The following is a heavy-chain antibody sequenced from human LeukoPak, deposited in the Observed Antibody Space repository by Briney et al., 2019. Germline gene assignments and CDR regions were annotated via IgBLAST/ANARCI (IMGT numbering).Heavy chain of an antibody. V-gene: IGHV4-34*01. Sequence: SETLSLTCAVSGGSFSGYYWSWIRQPPGKGLEWIWEINHSGSTNYNPSLKIRVTISVDTSKNQFSLKLSSVTAADTAVYYCARVGTGGYYYYYMDVWGKGTTVTVSS. CDR1: GGSFSGYY. CDR3: ARVGTGGYYYYYMDV. CDR2: INHSGST. D-gene: IGHD2-8*02. J-gene: IGHJ6*03.